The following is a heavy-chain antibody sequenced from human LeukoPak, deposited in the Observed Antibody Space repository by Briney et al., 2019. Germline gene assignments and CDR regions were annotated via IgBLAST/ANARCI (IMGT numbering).Heavy chain of an antibody. J-gene: IGHJ4*02. V-gene: IGHV4-59*01. Sequence: SETLSLTCTVSGGSISSYYWSWIRQPPGKGLEWIGYIYHSGSTNYNPSLKSRVTISVDTSKNQFSLKLTSMTAADTAVYYCGRETIAATGTSVFFDYWGQGTLVTVSS. CDR1: GGSISSYY. CDR3: GRETIAATGTSVFFDY. CDR2: IYHSGST. D-gene: IGHD6-13*01.